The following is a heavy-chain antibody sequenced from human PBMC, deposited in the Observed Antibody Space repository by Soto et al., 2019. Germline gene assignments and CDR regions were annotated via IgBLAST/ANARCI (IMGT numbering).Heavy chain of an antibody. Sequence: EVQLVESGGGLVQPGGSLRLSCAASGFTFSSYRMNWVRQAPGKGLEWVSYISSSSSTIHYADSVKGRFTISRDNAKNSLYLQMNSVRAGDTAVYYCARPNYYGSGSYDYWGQGTLVTVSS. CDR3: ARPNYYGSGSYDY. V-gene: IGHV3-48*01. D-gene: IGHD3-10*01. CDR2: ISSSSSTI. J-gene: IGHJ4*02. CDR1: GFTFSSYR.